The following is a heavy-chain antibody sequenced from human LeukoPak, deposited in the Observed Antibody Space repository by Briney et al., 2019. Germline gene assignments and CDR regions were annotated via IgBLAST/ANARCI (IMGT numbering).Heavy chain of an antibody. CDR2: INSDGSDT. V-gene: IGHV3-74*01. Sequence: GGSLRLSCAASGFTFSTYWVHWVRQAPGKGLVWVSRINSDGSDTTYADSVKGRFTISRDNAKNTLYLQMNSLRAEDTAVYYCARVPKHLCTNGICYTGSLDSWGQGTLVTVSS. J-gene: IGHJ4*02. D-gene: IGHD2-8*01. CDR3: ARVPKHLCTNGICYTGSLDS. CDR1: GFTFSTYW.